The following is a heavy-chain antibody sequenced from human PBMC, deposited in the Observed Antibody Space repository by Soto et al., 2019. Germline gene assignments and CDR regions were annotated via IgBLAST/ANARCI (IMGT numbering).Heavy chain of an antibody. CDR1: FFNFSNHW. CDR3: ARESGDWPLNWFDP. CDR2: ITSDGKSK. D-gene: IGHD2-21*02. V-gene: IGHV3-74*01. J-gene: IGHJ5*02. Sequence: SGAASFFNFSNHWMHWVRQRPGEGLVWVSRITSDGKSKAYAESVKGRFAISRDNAKNTLYLQMNGLTAEDTAVYYCARESGDWPLNWFDPWGLGTLVTVSS.